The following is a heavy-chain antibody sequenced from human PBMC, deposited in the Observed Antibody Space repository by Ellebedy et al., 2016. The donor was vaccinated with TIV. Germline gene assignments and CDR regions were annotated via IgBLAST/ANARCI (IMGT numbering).Heavy chain of an antibody. Sequence: AASVKVSCKASGGNFSSYAFSWVRQAPGQGLEWMGRIIPIFDIRNYAQKFQDRVTITADRSTSTAYMELSSLKADDTAVYYCERGSGGSYGMDVWGQGTTVTVS. V-gene: IGHV1-69*10. CDR3: ERGSGGSYGMDV. CDR2: IIPIFDIR. CDR1: GGNFSSYA. J-gene: IGHJ6*02. D-gene: IGHD1-26*01.